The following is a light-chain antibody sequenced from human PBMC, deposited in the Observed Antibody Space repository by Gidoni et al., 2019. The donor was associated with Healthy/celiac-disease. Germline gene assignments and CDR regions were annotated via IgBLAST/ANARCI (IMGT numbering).Light chain of an antibody. V-gene: IGKV3-11*01. Sequence: EIVLTQSPATLSLSPGERATLSCRASQSVSSYLAWYQPKPGQAPRLLIYDASNRATGIPARFSGSGSGTDFTLTISSLEPEDFAVYYCQQRSNWPPVTFGQGAKVEIK. CDR3: QQRSNWPPVT. J-gene: IGKJ1*01. CDR2: DAS. CDR1: QSVSSY.